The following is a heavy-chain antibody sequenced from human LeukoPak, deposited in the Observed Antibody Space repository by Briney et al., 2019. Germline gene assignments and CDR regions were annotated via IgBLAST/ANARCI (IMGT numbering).Heavy chain of an antibody. D-gene: IGHD1-26*01. J-gene: IGHJ4*02. CDR3: AKSVGATTGGFDY. Sequence: GGSLSLSCAASGFTFDDYAMHWVRQAPGKGLEWVSGITWNSYSMGYADSVKGRFTITRDNAKNSLFLQMNSLRADDVALYYCAKSVGATTGGFDYWGQGTLVTVSS. V-gene: IGHV3-9*03. CDR1: GFTFDDYA. CDR2: ITWNSYSM.